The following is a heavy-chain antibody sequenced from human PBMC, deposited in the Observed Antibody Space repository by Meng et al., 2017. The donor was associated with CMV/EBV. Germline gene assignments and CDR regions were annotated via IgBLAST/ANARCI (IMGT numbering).Heavy chain of an antibody. CDR1: GGSISSSSYY. CDR2: IYYSGST. V-gene: IGHV4-39*07. D-gene: IGHD4-11*01. CDR3: ARATTERVGWFDP. Sequence: QLQLQESGPGLVKPSETLSLTCPVSGGSISSSSYYWGWIRQPPGKGLEWIGSIYYSGSTYYNPSLKSRVTISVDTSKNQFSLKLSSVTAADTAVYYCARATTERVGWFDPWGQGTLVTVSS. J-gene: IGHJ5*02.